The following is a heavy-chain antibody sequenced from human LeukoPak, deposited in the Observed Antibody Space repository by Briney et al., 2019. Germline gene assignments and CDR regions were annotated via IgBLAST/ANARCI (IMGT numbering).Heavy chain of an antibody. CDR1: GDTISIGDYR. Sequence: PSQTLSLTCSVSGDTISIGDYRWSWIRQSPGKGLEWIGYIYYIGTAYYNPSLRSRVALSADTSKNQFSLKLNSVTVADSAVYFCARARGDSPRIYYYVDVWGKGTTVTVSS. D-gene: IGHD3-16*01. V-gene: IGHV4-30-4*01. CDR3: ARARGDSPRIYYYVDV. CDR2: IYYIGTA. J-gene: IGHJ6*03.